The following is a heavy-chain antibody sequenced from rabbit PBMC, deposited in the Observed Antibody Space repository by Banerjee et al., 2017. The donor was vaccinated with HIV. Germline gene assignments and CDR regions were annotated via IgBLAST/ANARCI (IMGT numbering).Heavy chain of an antibody. CDR3: ARGGNAGSSLWSFKL. CDR1: GFSFSSNYY. Sequence: QEQLVESGGGLVQPEGSLTLTCTASGFSFSSNYYMCWVRQAPGKGLEWIGCIYIGGSGSTYYASWAKGRFTISKTSSTTVTLQMTSLTAADTATYFCARGGNAGSSLWSFKLRGPGTLVTVS. CDR2: IYIGGSGST. D-gene: IGHD8-1*01. V-gene: IGHV1S45*01. J-gene: IGHJ4*01.